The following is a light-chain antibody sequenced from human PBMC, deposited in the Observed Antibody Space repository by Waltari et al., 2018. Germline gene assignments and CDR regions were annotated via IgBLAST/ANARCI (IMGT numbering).Light chain of an antibody. J-gene: IGLJ2*01. CDR3: AAWDDTLSVL. V-gene: IGLV1-47*01. CDR2: RNN. CDR1: SSNIGSNY. Sequence: QSVLTQPPSASGTPGQRVTIPCSGSSSNIGSNYVYWYQQLPGTAPKLLTYRNNQRPSGVPDRFSGSKSGTSASLAISGLRSEDEADYFCAAWDDTLSVLFGGGTKLTVL.